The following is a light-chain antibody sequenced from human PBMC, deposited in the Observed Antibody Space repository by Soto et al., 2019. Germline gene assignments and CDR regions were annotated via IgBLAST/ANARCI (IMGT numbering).Light chain of an antibody. Sequence: QSVLTQPPSVSGAPGQRVTISCTGSSSNIGAGYDVHWYQQLPGTAPKLLIYGNSNRPSGVPDRFSGSKSGTSASLAITGLQAKDEADYYCQSYDSSQHVVFGGGTQLTVL. V-gene: IGLV1-40*01. CDR2: GNS. J-gene: IGLJ2*01. CDR1: SSNIGAGYD. CDR3: QSYDSSQHVV.